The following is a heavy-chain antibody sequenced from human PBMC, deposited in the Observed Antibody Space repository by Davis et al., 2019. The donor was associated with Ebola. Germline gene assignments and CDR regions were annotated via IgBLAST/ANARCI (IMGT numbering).Heavy chain of an antibody. D-gene: IGHD6-25*01. CDR1: GFIFSDYW. V-gene: IGHV3-7*01. Sequence: PGGSLRLSCAASGFIFSDYWMSWVRQAPGRGLAWVAKIKQDGSDTYYLASVKGRFTISRDNAKNSLYLHINSLRAEDTAVYYCAKDSGWQMSPWGQGTLVTVSS. CDR2: IKQDGSDT. CDR3: AKDSGWQMSP. J-gene: IGHJ5*02.